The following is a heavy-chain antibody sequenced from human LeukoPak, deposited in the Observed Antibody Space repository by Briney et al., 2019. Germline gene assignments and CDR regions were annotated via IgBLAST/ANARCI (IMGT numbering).Heavy chain of an antibody. CDR3: ARALLFVGYCSGGSCYSPLNYFDY. D-gene: IGHD2-15*01. CDR2: IYYSGST. J-gene: IGHJ4*02. V-gene: IGHV4-31*03. Sequence: PSETLSLTCTVSGGSISSSSYYWGWIRQHPGKGLEWIGYIYYSGSTYYNPSLKSRVTISVDTSKNQFSLKLSSVTAADTAVYYCARALLFVGYCSGGSCYSPLNYFDYWGQGTLVTVSS. CDR1: GGSISSSSYY.